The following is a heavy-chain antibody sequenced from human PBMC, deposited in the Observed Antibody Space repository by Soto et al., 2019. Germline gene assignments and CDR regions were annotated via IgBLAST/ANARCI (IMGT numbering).Heavy chain of an antibody. CDR1: GHTFTSYG. CDR3: ARDFGGKRSYYDSSAYEYYFDY. J-gene: IGHJ4*02. V-gene: IGHV1-18*01. CDR2: ISTYNGNT. Sequence: ASVEVSFKASGHTFTSYGISWVREAHGQGLEWMGWISTYNGNTKYAQKLQDRVTMTTDTSTSKVYMELRSLRSDDTAVYYCARDFGGKRSYYDSSAYEYYFDYWGQGTLVTVYS. D-gene: IGHD3-22*01.